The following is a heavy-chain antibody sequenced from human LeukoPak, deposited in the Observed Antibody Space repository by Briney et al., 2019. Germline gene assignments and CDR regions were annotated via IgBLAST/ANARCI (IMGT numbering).Heavy chain of an antibody. CDR3: ARENLAAAADY. Sequence: GGSLRLSCSASGFTVTHYAMHWVRQAPGKGLVWVSRIRGDGSMTNYADSVKGRFTISRDNAKNTLYLQMNSLRLEDTAVYYCARENLAAAADYWGQGTVVTVSS. J-gene: IGHJ4*02. CDR1: GFTVTHYA. CDR2: IRGDGSMT. D-gene: IGHD6-25*01. V-gene: IGHV3-74*01.